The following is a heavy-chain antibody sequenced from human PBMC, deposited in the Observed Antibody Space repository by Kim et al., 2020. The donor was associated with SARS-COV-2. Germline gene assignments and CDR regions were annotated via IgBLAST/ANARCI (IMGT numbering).Heavy chain of an antibody. CDR1: GYTLTELS. V-gene: IGHV1-24*01. CDR3: ATGTPLKDIVVVPAAMLYYYGMDV. Sequence: ASVKVSCKVSGYTLTELSMHWVRQAPGKGLEWMGGFDPVDGETIYAQKFQGRVTMTEDTSTDTAYMELSSLRSEDTAVYYCATGTPLKDIVVVPAAMLYYYGMDVWGQGTTVTVSS. CDR2: FDPVDGET. D-gene: IGHD2-2*01. J-gene: IGHJ6*02.